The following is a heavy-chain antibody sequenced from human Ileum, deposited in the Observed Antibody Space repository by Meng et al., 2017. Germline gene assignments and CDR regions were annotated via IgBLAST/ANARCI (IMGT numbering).Heavy chain of an antibody. CDR1: GFTFSGYW. Sequence: VPLVESGVGLVQPGGSLRLSCAASGFTFSGYWMHWVRQAPGKGLVWVSSMGLSHSRGSYADSVKGRFTISRDNAKSSLYLQMNSLRAEDTAIYYCASDPNWSTNWGQGTLVTVSS. CDR3: ASDPNWSTN. D-gene: IGHD1-1*01. J-gene: IGHJ4*02. V-gene: IGHV3-21*04. CDR2: MGLSHSRG.